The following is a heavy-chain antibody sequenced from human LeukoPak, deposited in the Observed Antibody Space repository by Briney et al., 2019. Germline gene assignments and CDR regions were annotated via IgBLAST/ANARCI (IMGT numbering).Heavy chain of an antibody. J-gene: IGHJ4*02. CDR1: GFTFDDYT. CDR2: ISWDGGST. CDR3: ARDHRPLIAAAGIIDY. Sequence: GGSLRLSCAASGFTFDDYTMHWVRQAPGKGLEWVSLISWDGGSTYYADSVKGRFTISRDNSKNTLYLQMNSLRAEDTAVYYCARDHRPLIAAAGIIDYWGQGTLVTVSS. V-gene: IGHV3-43*01. D-gene: IGHD6-13*01.